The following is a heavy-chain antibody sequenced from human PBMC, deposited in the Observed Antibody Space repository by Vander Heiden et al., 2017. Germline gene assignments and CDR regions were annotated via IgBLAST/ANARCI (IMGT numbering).Heavy chain of an antibody. D-gene: IGHD3-3*01. CDR3: AKEYDPGSCEFWSGAPNYDY. V-gene: IGHV3-23*01. Sequence: EVQLLESGGGLVQPGGSLRLSCAVSGFTFSSSVMTWVRQAPGKGLEWVSAISGSGGSKYYADSLKGRFTISRDNSKNTLYLQMNSLRAEQTAVYNCAKEYDPGSCEFWSGAPNYDYWGEGSMVTVYS. J-gene: IGHJ4*02. CDR2: ISGSGGSK. CDR1: GFTFSSSV.